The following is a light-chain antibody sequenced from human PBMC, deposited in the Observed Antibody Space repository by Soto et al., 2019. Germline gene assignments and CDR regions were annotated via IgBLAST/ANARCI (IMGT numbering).Light chain of an antibody. Sequence: QLVLTQPPSVSGAPGQRVTISCTGSSSNIGAGYDVHWYQQRPGTAPKLLIFGNINRPSGVSNRFSGSKSGNTASLTISGLQAEDEAEYYCSSYTNINTRACVFGTGTKLTVL. J-gene: IGLJ1*01. V-gene: IGLV1-40*01. CDR3: SSYTNINTRACV. CDR1: SSNIGAGYD. CDR2: GNI.